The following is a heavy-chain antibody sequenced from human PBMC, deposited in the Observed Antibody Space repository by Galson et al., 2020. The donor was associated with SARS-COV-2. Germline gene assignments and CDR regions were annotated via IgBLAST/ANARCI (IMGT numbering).Heavy chain of an antibody. Sequence: SETLSLTCAVYGGSFSGYYWSWIRQPPGKGLEWIGEINHSGSTNNNPSLKSRVTISVDTSNNQFSLKLSSVTAADTAVYYCARGILVVVAATHCYYFCMDVWGQGTTVTVSS. J-gene: IGHJ6*02. CDR2: INHSGST. V-gene: IGHV4-34*01. CDR1: GGSFSGYY. D-gene: IGHD2-15*01. CDR3: ARGILVVVAATHCYYFCMDV.